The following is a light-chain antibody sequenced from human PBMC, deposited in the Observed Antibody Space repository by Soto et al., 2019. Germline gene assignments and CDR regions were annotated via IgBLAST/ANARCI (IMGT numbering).Light chain of an antibody. CDR2: DVT. J-gene: IGLJ2*01. CDR3: CSYAGSSTVV. Sequence: QSVLTQPASVSGSPGQSITISCTGTSSDVGAYDFVSWYQHYPGKAPKLVTFDVTHRPPGISDRFSGSKSANTASLTISGLQAEDEAFYYCCSYAGSSTVVFGGGTKLTVL. CDR1: SSDVGAYDF. V-gene: IGLV2-23*02.